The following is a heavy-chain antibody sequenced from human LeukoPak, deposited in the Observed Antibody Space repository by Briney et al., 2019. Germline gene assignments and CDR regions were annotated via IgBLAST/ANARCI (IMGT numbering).Heavy chain of an antibody. D-gene: IGHD2-2*01. CDR3: ASGPLSGVPAALYHWFDP. CDR1: GGTFSSYA. J-gene: IGHJ5*02. V-gene: IGHV1-69*01. CDR2: IIPIFGTA. Sequence: SVKVSCKASGGTFSSYAISWVRQAPGQGLEWMGGIIPIFGTANYAQKFQGRVTITADESTSTAYMELSSLRSEDTAVYYCASGPLSGVPAALYHWFDPWGQGTLVTVSS.